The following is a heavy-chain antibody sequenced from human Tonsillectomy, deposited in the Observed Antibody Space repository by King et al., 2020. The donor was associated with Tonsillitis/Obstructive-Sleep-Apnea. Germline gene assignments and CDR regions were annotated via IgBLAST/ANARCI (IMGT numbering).Heavy chain of an antibody. Sequence: VQLVESGGGLVQPGGSLRLSCAASGFTFSSYAMSWVRQAPGKGLEWVSVISNSGGSTYYADSVKGRFTISRDNSKNTLYLQMNSLRAEDTAVYYCAKDGVLSESYYIDDYFDYWGQGTLVTVSS. V-gene: IGHV3-23*04. J-gene: IGHJ4*02. D-gene: IGHD3-10*01. CDR2: ISNSGGST. CDR1: GFTFSSYA. CDR3: AKDGVLSESYYIDDYFDY.